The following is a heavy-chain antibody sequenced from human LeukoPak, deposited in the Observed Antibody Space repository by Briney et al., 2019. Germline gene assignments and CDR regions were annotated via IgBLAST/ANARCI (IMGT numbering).Heavy chain of an antibody. CDR1: GGSIRSHY. V-gene: IGHV4-59*11. J-gene: IGHJ3*02. Sequence: PSETLSLTCTVSGGSIRSHYWRWIRRPPGKALEWIGYLYYSGSTNYNPSLKSRVTISVDTSKNQLSLKLSSVTAADTAVYYCARDNYYDSSGYYHAVFDIWGQGTMVTVSS. CDR2: LYYSGST. CDR3: ARDNYYDSSGYYHAVFDI. D-gene: IGHD3-22*01.